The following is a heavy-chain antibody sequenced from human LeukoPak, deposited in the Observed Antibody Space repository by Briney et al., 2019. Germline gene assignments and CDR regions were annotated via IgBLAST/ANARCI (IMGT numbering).Heavy chain of an antibody. Sequence: SETLSLTCTVSGGSISSYYWSWIRQPPGKGLEWIGYIYYSGSTNYNPSLKSRVTISVDTSKNQFSLKLSSVTAADTAVYYCARDYSGYDHNWFDPWGQGTLVTVSS. D-gene: IGHD5-12*01. CDR2: IYYSGST. J-gene: IGHJ5*02. CDR1: GGSISSYY. V-gene: IGHV4-59*01. CDR3: ARDYSGYDHNWFDP.